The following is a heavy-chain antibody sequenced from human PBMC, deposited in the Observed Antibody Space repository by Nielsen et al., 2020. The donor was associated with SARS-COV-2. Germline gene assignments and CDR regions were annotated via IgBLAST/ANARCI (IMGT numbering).Heavy chain of an antibody. CDR3: ARDTMVRGVIRPPPGEVGY. J-gene: IGHJ4*02. CDR1: GYTFTSYY. Sequence: ASVKVSCKASGYTFTSYYMHWVRQAPGQGLEWTGIINPSGGSTSYAQKFQGRVTMTRDTSTSTVYMELSSLRSEDTAVYYCARDTMVRGVIRPPPGEVGYWGQGTLVTVSS. CDR2: INPSGGST. D-gene: IGHD3-10*01. V-gene: IGHV1-46*01.